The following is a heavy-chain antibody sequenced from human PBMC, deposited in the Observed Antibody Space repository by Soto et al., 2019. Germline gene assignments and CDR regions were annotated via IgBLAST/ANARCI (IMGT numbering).Heavy chain of an antibody. V-gene: IGHV3-23*01. CDR3: ARYIPGVRYYGMDV. CDR2: IGESGTPT. J-gene: IGHJ6*02. D-gene: IGHD2-2*01. CDR1: GFTFSSYA. Sequence: PGGSLRLSCAASGFTFSSYAMKWVRQAPGKGLEWVSLIGESGTPTYYADSVKGRFTISSGNSGNKLFLEMYSLRAEDTAVYYCARYIPGVRYYGMDVWGQGTTVTVSS.